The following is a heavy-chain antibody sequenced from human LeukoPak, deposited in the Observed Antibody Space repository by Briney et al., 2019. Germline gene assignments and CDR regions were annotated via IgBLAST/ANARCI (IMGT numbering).Heavy chain of an antibody. CDR1: XXXXSSTY. J-gene: IGHJ5*02. V-gene: IGHV3-66*01. Sequence: PGGXXXLSXXXXXXXXSSTYMSWVRXAPGKGLEWVSVIYSGGSTHYADSLKGRFTVSRDNSKNTVYLQMDSLRAEDTAVYYCAKDQRFCSGGYCYGWFDPWGQGTLVTVSS. D-gene: IGHD2-15*01. CDR3: AKDQRFCSGGYCYGWFDP. CDR2: IYSGGST.